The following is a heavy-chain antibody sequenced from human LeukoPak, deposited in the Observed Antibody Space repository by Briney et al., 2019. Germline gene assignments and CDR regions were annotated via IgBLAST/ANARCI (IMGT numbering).Heavy chain of an antibody. D-gene: IGHD3-3*01. CDR3: ARARYETRIWPKSRYDYYYYMDV. CDR2: ITGGNGNT. CDR1: GYTFTNA. Sequence: ASVKVSCKASGYTFTNAMHWVRQAPGPRLEWMGWITGGNGNTKYSQEFQGRVTITRDTPASTAYMEVSSLRSEDMAVYYCARARYETRIWPKSRYDYYYYMDVWGKGTTVTVSS. V-gene: IGHV1-3*03. J-gene: IGHJ6*03.